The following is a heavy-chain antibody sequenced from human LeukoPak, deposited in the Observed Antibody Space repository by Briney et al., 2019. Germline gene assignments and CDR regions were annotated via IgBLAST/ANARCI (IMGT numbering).Heavy chain of an antibody. CDR3: ARELPGSGSYADY. CDR2: INPNSGGT. D-gene: IGHD3-10*01. CDR1: GYTFTGYY. J-gene: IGHJ4*02. V-gene: IGHV1-2*02. Sequence: ASVKVSCKASGYTFTGYYTHWVRQAPGQGLEWMGWINPNSGGTNYAQKFQGRVTMTRDTSISTAYMELSRLRFDDTAVYYCARELPGSGSYADYWGQGTLVTVSS.